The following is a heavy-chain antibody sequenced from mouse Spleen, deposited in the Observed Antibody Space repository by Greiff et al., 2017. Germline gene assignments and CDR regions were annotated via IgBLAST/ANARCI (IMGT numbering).Heavy chain of an antibody. CDR1: GYTFTSYT. D-gene: IGHD1-1*01. CDR3: AREGVYYYDGSWAWFAY. Sequence: LQESGAELARPGASVKMSCEASGYTFTSYTMHWVKQRPGQGLEWIGYINPSSGYTKYNQKFKDKATLTADKSSSTAYMQLSSLTSEDSAVYYCAREGVYYYDGSWAWFAYWGQGTLVTVSA. J-gene: IGHJ3*01. CDR2: INPSSGYT. V-gene: IGHV1-4*01.